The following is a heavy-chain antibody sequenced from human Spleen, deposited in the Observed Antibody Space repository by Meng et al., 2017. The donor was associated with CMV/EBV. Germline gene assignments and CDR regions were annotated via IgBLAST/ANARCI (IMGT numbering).Heavy chain of an antibody. Sequence: ASVKVSCKASGYTFTSYGISWVRQAPGQGLEWMGWISAYNGNTNYAQKLQGRVTMTTDTSTGTAYMELRSLRSDDTAVYYCARDLVGATGGDNWFDPWGQGTLVTVSS. CDR2: ISAYNGNT. D-gene: IGHD1-26*01. V-gene: IGHV1-18*01. CDR1: GYTFTSYG. J-gene: IGHJ5*02. CDR3: ARDLVGATGGDNWFDP.